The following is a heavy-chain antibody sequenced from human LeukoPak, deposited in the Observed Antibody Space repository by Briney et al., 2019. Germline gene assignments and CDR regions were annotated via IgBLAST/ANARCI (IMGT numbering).Heavy chain of an antibody. D-gene: IGHD1-26*01. V-gene: IGHV4-38-2*01. Sequence: SETLSLTCAVSGYSISSGYYWGWIRQPPGKGLEWIGSIYHSGSTYYNPSLKSRVTISVDTSKNQFSLKLSSVTAADTAVDYCARRRQWEGHDYWAQGTLVTVSS. J-gene: IGHJ4*02. CDR2: IYHSGST. CDR1: GYSISSGYY. CDR3: ARRRQWEGHDY.